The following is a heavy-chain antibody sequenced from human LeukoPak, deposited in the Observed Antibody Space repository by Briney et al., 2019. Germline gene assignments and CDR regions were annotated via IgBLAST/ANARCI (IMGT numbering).Heavy chain of an antibody. CDR1: GYSLTSYW. V-gene: IGHV5-10-1*01. J-gene: IGHJ5*02. D-gene: IGHD3-9*01. CDR3: ARLPYYDILTGQGGFDP. CDR2: IDPSDSYT. Sequence: GESLRISCKGSGYSLTSYWISWVRRMPGKGLEWMGRIDPSDSYTNYSPSFQGHVTISADKSISTAYLQWGSLKASDTAMYYRARLPYYDILTGQGGFDPWGQGTLVPVSS.